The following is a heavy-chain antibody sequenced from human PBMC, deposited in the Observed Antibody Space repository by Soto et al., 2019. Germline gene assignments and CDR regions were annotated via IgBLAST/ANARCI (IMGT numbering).Heavy chain of an antibody. Sequence: GSLRLSCAASGFTFSSYWMSWVRQAPGKGLEWVANIKQDGSEKYYVDSVKGRFTISRDNAKNSLYLQMNSLRAEDTAVYYCCRDLGLGFLSGYSFDFWGQGALVTVSS. CDR3: CRDLGLGFLSGYSFDF. CDR1: GFTFSSYW. V-gene: IGHV3-7*04. J-gene: IGHJ4*02. D-gene: IGHD3-3*01. CDR2: IKQDGSEK.